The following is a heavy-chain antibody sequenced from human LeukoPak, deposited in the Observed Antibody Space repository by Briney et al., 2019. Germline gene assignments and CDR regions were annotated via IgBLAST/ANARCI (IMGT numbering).Heavy chain of an antibody. J-gene: IGHJ4*02. Sequence: SETLSLTCAVYGGSFSGYYWSWIRQPPGKGLEWIGEINHSGSTNYNPSLKSRVTISVDTSKNQFSLKLSSVTAADTAVYYCARARIDYSNYLDYWGQGTLVTVSS. CDR2: INHSGST. CDR3: ARARIDYSNYLDY. D-gene: IGHD4-11*01. CDR1: GGSFSGYY. V-gene: IGHV4-34*01.